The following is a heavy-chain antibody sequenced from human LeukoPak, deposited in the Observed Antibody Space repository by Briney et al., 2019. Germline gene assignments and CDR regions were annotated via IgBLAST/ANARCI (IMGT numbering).Heavy chain of an antibody. V-gene: IGHV3-7*01. CDR2: IKQDGSEK. Sequence: TGGSLRLSCAASGFTFSSYWMSWVRQARGKGLEWVANIKQDGSEKYYVDSVKGRFTISRDNAKNSLYLQMNSLRAEDTAVYYCARCGSYYTFDYWGQGTLVTVSS. CDR1: GFTFSSYW. CDR3: ARCGSYYTFDY. D-gene: IGHD3-10*01. J-gene: IGHJ4*02.